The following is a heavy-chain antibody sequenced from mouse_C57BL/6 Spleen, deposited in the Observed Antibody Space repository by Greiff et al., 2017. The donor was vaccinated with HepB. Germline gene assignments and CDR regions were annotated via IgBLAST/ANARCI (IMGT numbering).Heavy chain of an antibody. D-gene: IGHD1-1*01. CDR3: AASYYCGSSGWFAY. CDR1: GYTFTDYY. J-gene: IGHJ3*01. Sequence: EVQLQQSGPELVKPGASVKISCKASGYTFTDYYMNWVKQSHGKSLEWIGDINPNNGGTSYNQKFKGKATLTVDKSSSTAYMELRSLTSEDSAVYYCAASYYCGSSGWFAYWGQGTLVTVSA. CDR2: INPNNGGT. V-gene: IGHV1-26*01.